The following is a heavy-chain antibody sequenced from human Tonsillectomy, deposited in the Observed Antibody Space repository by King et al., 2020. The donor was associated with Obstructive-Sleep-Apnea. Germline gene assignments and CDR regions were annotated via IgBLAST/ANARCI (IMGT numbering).Heavy chain of an antibody. V-gene: IGHV3-43*01. Sequence: QLVQSGGVVVQPGGSLRLSCAASGFTFSDYTMHWFRQTPGKGLEWVSLIYWDASTTFYADSVKGRFTISRDNNNNYLYLQMNSLRTDDTASYYCAKDYRYFDVWGRGTLVTVSS. CDR1: GFTFSDYT. CDR2: IYWDASTT. D-gene: IGHD5-18*01. J-gene: IGHJ2*01. CDR3: AKDYRYFDV.